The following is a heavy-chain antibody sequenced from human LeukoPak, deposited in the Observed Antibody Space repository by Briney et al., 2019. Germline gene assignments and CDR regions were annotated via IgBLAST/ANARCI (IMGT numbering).Heavy chain of an antibody. D-gene: IGHD6-19*01. CDR2: IYYSGST. J-gene: IGHJ5*02. CDR1: GGSISNYY. CDR3: ARGNSGWFDDNWFDP. V-gene: IGHV4-59*01. Sequence: SETLSLTCTVSGGSISNYYWSWIRQPPGKGLEWIGYIYYSGSTNYNPSLKSRVTISVDTSKNQFSLKLRSVTAADTAVYYCARGNSGWFDDNWFDPWGQGTLVTVSS.